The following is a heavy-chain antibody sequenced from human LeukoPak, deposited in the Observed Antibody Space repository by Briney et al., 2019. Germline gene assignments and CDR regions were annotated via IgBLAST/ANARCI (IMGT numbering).Heavy chain of an antibody. CDR3: AKDRGSGFDGLDY. CDR1: GFTFSSYG. J-gene: IGHJ4*02. D-gene: IGHD5-12*01. CDR2: ISYDGSNK. Sequence: GGSLRLSCAASGFTFSSYGMLWVRQPPGKGLEWVAVISYDGSNKYYADSVKGRFTISRDNSKNTLYLQMNSLRAEDTAVYYCAKDRGSGFDGLDYWGQGTLVTVSS. V-gene: IGHV3-30*18.